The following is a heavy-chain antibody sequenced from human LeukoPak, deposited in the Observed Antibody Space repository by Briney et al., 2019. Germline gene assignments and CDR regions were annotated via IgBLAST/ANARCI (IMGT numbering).Heavy chain of an antibody. V-gene: IGHV3-21*01. D-gene: IGHD3-3*01. CDR1: GFSFSNYG. Sequence: GGSLRLSCAASGFSFSNYGMHWVRQAPGKGLEWVSSISSSSSYIYYADSVKGRFTISRDNAKNSLYLQMNSLRAEDTAVYYCARDGGKLRFLEWSHENFDYWGQGTLVTVSS. CDR3: ARDGGKLRFLEWSHENFDY. CDR2: ISSSSSYI. J-gene: IGHJ4*02.